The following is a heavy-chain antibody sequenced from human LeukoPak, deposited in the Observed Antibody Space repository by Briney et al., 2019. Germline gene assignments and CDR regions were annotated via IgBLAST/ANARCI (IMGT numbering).Heavy chain of an antibody. CDR2: ISSSSSTI. Sequence: PGGSLRLSCAASGFTFSSYSMNWIRQASGKGLEWVSYISSSSSTIYYADSVKGRFTISRDNAKNSLYLQMNSLRDEDTAVYYCARDAPGVSGSYFDYWGQGTLVTVSS. V-gene: IGHV3-48*02. D-gene: IGHD1-26*01. CDR1: GFTFSSYS. CDR3: ARDAPGVSGSYFDY. J-gene: IGHJ4*02.